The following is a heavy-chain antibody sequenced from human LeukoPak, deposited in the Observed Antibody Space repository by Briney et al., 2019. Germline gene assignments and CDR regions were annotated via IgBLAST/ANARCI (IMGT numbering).Heavy chain of an antibody. Sequence: PGGSLRLSCAASGFTFSTYEMNWIRQAPGKGLEWVSYISPSGTTIYYADSVKGRFTISRDNAKNSVYLQMNSLRAEDTAVYYCARKTFGTVYFDPWGQGTLVTVSS. J-gene: IGHJ5*02. D-gene: IGHD1-1*01. CDR3: ARKTFGTVYFDP. CDR1: GFTFSTYE. CDR2: ISPSGTTI. V-gene: IGHV3-48*03.